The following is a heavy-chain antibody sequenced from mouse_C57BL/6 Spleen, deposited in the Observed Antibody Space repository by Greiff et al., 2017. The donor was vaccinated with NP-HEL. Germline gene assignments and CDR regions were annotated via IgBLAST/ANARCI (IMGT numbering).Heavy chain of an antibody. Sequence: DVKLVESGGGLVQPGGSLSLSCAASGFTFTDYYMSWVRQPPGKALEWLGFIRHKANGYTTEYSASVKGRFTISRDNSQSILYLQMNALRAEDSATYYCARDYSNYVGFAYWGQGTLVTVSA. D-gene: IGHD2-5*01. CDR1: GFTFTDYY. CDR3: ARDYSNYVGFAY. J-gene: IGHJ3*01. V-gene: IGHV7-3*01. CDR2: IRHKANGYTT.